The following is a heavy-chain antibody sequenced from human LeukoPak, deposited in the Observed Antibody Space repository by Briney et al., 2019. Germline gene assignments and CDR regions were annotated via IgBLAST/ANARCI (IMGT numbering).Heavy chain of an antibody. CDR1: GYTFTGYY. CDR3: AKMGYFGSGSYYPGEFYFDY. D-gene: IGHD3-10*01. V-gene: IGHV1-2*02. J-gene: IGHJ4*02. Sequence: ASVKVSCKASGYTFTGYYMHWVRQAPGQGLEWMGWINPNSGGTNYAQKFQGRVTMTRDTSISTAYMELSRLRPEDTAFYYCAKMGYFGSGSYYPGEFYFDYWGQGTLVTVSS. CDR2: INPNSGGT.